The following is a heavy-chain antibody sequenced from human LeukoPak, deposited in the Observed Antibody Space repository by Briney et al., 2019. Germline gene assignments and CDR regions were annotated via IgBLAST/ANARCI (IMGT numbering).Heavy chain of an antibody. D-gene: IGHD6-19*01. CDR2: FSGTSRT. CDR3: AKLKQWQPQRYFFEY. CDR1: GFTFSSYA. V-gene: IGHV3-23*01. Sequence: GGSLRLSCAASGFTFSSYAMSWVRQAPGKGLEWVSTFSGTSRTSYADAVKGRVTISRDNSKNTLYLQLNSLRAEDTAVYYCAKLKQWQPQRYFFEYWGQGALVPVAS. J-gene: IGHJ4*02.